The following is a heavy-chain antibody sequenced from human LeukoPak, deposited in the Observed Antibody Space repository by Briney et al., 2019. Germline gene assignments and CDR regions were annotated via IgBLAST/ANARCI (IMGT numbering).Heavy chain of an antibody. J-gene: IGHJ5*02. D-gene: IGHD2-8*01. CDR2: ISAYNGNT. V-gene: IGHV1-18*01. CDR1: GYTFTSYG. CDR3: ARDYCTNGVCYKRLADWFDP. Sequence: ASVKVSCKASGYTFTSYGISWVRQAPGQGLEWMRWISAYNGNTNYAQKLQGRVTMTTDTSTSTAYMELRSLRSDDTAVYYCARDYCTNGVCYKRLADWFDPWGQGTLVTVSS.